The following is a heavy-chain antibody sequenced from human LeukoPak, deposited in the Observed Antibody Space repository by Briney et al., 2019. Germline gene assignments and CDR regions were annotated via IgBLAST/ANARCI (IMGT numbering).Heavy chain of an antibody. CDR2: MNPNSGNT. CDR1: GYTFTSYG. V-gene: IGHV1-8*02. Sequence: ASVKVSCKASGYTFTSYGISWVRQATGQGLEWMGWMNPNSGNTGYAQKFQGRVTMTRNTSISTAYMELSSLRSEDTAVYYCAKIDYGDYLDYYYGMDVWGQGTTVTVSS. CDR3: AKIDYGDYLDYYYGMDV. D-gene: IGHD4-17*01. J-gene: IGHJ6*02.